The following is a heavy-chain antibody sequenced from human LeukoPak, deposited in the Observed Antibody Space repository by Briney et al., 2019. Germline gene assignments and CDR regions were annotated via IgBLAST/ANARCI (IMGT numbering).Heavy chain of an antibody. CDR3: ARFSQYFDSSSHYLDY. Sequence: SETLSLTCTVSGGSINNYYWSWVRQPPGGGMEGIAYIFYNGGNHYNPSLKTRATISVDTSKTQFSLRLNSVSAVDTAVYYCARFSQYFDSSSHYLDYWGQGILVTVST. J-gene: IGHJ4*02. CDR1: GGSINNYY. V-gene: IGHV4-59*08. D-gene: IGHD3-22*01. CDR2: IFYNGGN.